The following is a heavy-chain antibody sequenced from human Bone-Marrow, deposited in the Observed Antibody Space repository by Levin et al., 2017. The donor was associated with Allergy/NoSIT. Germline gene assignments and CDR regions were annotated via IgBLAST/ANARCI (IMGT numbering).Heavy chain of an antibody. CDR2: FYDNVNS. V-gene: IGHV4-31*03. Sequence: SQTLSLTCTVSGASISDRYYYWSWIRQRPGKGLEWIGYFYDNVNSYYNPSLRSRVIISIDTSKNQFSLSLSSVTAADTAVYYCATRVDLATIDIFDVWGPGTVVTVSS. J-gene: IGHJ3*01. CDR1: GASISDRYYY. D-gene: IGHD5-24*01. CDR3: ATRVDLATIDIFDV.